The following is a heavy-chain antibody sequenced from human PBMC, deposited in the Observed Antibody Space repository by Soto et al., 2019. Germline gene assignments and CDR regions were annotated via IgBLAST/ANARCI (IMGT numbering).Heavy chain of an antibody. CDR3: ARLPKYDSSGYYYRPFDY. Sequence: GESLKISCKGSGYRFTRYWISWVRQMPGKGLEWMGRIEPSDSYTNYSPSFKGHVTISADKSISTAYLQWSSLKASDTSMYYCARLPKYDSSGYYYRPFDYWGQGTLVTVSS. CDR1: GYRFTRYW. J-gene: IGHJ4*02. V-gene: IGHV5-10-1*01. D-gene: IGHD3-22*01. CDR2: IEPSDSYT.